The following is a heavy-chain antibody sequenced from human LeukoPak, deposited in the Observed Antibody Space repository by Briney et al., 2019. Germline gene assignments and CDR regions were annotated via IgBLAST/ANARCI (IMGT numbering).Heavy chain of an antibody. Sequence: GGSLRLSCVALEFSFETYWMSWVRQAPGKGPEWVANIKQDGSEKYYVDSVKGRFTISRDNAKNSLYLQMNSLRVEDTAAYYCARDAYYHDSSGYCIFDYWGQGTLVTVSS. CDR2: IKQDGSEK. D-gene: IGHD3-22*01. V-gene: IGHV3-7*01. J-gene: IGHJ4*02. CDR1: EFSFETYW. CDR3: ARDAYYHDSSGYCIFDY.